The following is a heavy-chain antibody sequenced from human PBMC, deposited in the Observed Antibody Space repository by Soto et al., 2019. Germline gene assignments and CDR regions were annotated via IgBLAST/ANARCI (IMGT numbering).Heavy chain of an antibody. V-gene: IGHV5-51*01. J-gene: IGHJ4*02. Sequence: GESLKISCKGSGYSFTSYWIGWVRQMPGKGLEWMGIIYPGDSDTRYSPSFQGQVTISADKSISTAYLQWSSLKASDTAMYYCARELASRYYYDSSGPIDYWGQGTLVTVSS. CDR2: IYPGDSDT. D-gene: IGHD3-22*01. CDR1: GYSFTSYW. CDR3: ARELASRYYYDSSGPIDY.